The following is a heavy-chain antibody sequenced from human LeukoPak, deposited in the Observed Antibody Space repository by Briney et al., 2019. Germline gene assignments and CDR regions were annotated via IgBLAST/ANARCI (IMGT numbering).Heavy chain of an antibody. CDR2: IRNDRIT. V-gene: IGHV3-15*01. CDR3: TWMATIFTVDY. J-gene: IGHJ4*02. Sequence: GGSLRLSCVLSGLTFSDAWMSWVRQAPGKGLEWVGRIRNDRITDYAAPVQGRYSISRDNSKNTFYLQMNSLRTEDTGMYFCTWMATIFTVDYWGQGTLVTVSS. D-gene: IGHD5-12*01. CDR1: GLTFSDAW.